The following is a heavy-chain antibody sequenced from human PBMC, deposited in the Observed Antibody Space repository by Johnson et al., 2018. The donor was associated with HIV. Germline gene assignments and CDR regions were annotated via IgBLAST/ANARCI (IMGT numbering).Heavy chain of an antibody. J-gene: IGHJ3*01. V-gene: IGHV3-13*01. D-gene: IGHD4-23*01. CDR1: GFTFDDYG. CDR3: AKDPPLATVVTPAL. CDR2: IDTAGNT. Sequence: VQLVESGGGVVRPGGSLRLSCAASGFTFDDYGMSWVRQAPGKGLEWVSAIDTAGNTYYPGSVKGRFTISRENAKNSLYLQMNSLRAGDTAVYYCAKDPPLATVVTPALWGQGTMVIVSS.